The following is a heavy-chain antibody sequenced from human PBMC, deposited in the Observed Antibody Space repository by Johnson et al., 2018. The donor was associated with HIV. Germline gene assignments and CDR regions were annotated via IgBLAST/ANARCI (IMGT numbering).Heavy chain of an antibody. Sequence: QVQLVESGGGLVQPGGSLRLSCAASGFTFSSYAMSWVRQAPGKGLEWVAFIRYDGTNKYYADSVKGRFTISRDNAKNTLYLQMNSLRAEDTAVYSCARDKGSWFDDAFDIWGQGTMVTVSS. J-gene: IGHJ3*02. D-gene: IGHD6-13*01. CDR2: IRYDGTNK. CDR1: GFTFSSYA. CDR3: ARDKGSWFDDAFDI. V-gene: IGHV3-30*02.